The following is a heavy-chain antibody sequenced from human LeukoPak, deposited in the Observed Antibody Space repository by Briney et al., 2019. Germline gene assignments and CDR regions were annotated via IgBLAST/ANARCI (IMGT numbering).Heavy chain of an antibody. CDR3: ASVGVGDYGLDY. V-gene: IGHV4-59*01. CDR2: IYYSGST. Sequence: SETLSFICTASAGSISSYYWSWIRQPPGKGLEWIGYIYYSGSTNYNPSLKSRVTISVDTSKNQFSLKLSSVTAADTAVYYCASVGVGDYGLDYWGQGTLVTVSS. D-gene: IGHD4-17*01. CDR1: AGSISSYY. J-gene: IGHJ4*02.